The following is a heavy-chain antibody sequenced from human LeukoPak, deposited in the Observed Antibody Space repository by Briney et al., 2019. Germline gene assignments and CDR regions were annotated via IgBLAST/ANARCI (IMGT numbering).Heavy chain of an antibody. CDR1: GGSSSGYY. D-gene: IGHD3-22*01. CDR2: INHSGST. Sequence: SETLSLTCAVYGGSSSGYYWSWIRRPPGKGLEWIGEINHSGSTNYNPSLKSRVTISVDTSKNQFSLKLSSVTAADTAVYYCASYYYDSSGSPSPFDYWGQGTLVTVSS. J-gene: IGHJ4*02. CDR3: ASYYYDSSGSPSPFDY. V-gene: IGHV4-34*01.